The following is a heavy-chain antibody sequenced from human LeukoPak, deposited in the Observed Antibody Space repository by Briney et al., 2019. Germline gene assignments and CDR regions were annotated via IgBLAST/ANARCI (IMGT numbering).Heavy chain of an antibody. CDR3: AKDYGSGSYGRYYYYYMDV. D-gene: IGHD3-10*01. CDR1: GFTFSSYS. J-gene: IGHJ6*03. Sequence: GGSLRLSCAASGFTFSSYSMNWVRQAPGKGLEWVSSISSSSSYIYYADSVKGRFTISRDNAKNSLYLQMNSLRAEDTAVYYCAKDYGSGSYGRYYYYYMDVWGKGTTVTISS. CDR2: ISSSSSYI. V-gene: IGHV3-21*01.